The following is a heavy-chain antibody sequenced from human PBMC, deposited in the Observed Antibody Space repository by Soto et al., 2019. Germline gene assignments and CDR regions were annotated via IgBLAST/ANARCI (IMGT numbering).Heavy chain of an antibody. D-gene: IGHD1-20*01. Sequence: QVQLVQSGAEVKKPGSSVKVSCKASGGTFSSYAISWVRQAPGQGLEWMGGILPIFGTANHEQKFQGRVTITADESTSTAYMELSSLRSEDTAVYYCARGNLNWHHYWYFDLWGRGTLVPVSS. CDR1: GGTFSSYA. CDR2: ILPIFGTA. CDR3: ARGNLNWHHYWYFDL. V-gene: IGHV1-69*12. J-gene: IGHJ2*01.